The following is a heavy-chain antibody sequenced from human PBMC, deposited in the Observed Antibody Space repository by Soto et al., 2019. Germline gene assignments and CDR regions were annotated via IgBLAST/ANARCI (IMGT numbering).Heavy chain of an antibody. Sequence: QVQLVESGGGVAQPGRSLRLSCAASGFTFSSYGMHWVRQAPGKGLEWVAVIWYDGSNKYYADSVKGRFTISRDNSKNTLYLQMNSLRAEDTAVYYCARDTARAMVRIYYGMDVWGQGTTVTVSS. D-gene: IGHD3-10*01. CDR2: IWYDGSNK. V-gene: IGHV3-33*01. J-gene: IGHJ6*02. CDR3: ARDTARAMVRIYYGMDV. CDR1: GFTFSSYG.